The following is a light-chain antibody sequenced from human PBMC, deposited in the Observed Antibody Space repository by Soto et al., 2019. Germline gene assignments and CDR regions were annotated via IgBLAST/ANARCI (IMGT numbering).Light chain of an antibody. CDR1: QSISSW. CDR2: DAS. V-gene: IGKV1-5*01. CDR3: QQYNSYSPWP. J-gene: IGKJ1*01. Sequence: DIQMTQSPSTLSASVGDRVTITCRASQSISSWLAWYQQKPGKAPNLLIYDASSLESGVPSRFSGSGSGTEFTLTISSLQPDDFATYYCQQYNSYSPWPFGQGTKVDIK.